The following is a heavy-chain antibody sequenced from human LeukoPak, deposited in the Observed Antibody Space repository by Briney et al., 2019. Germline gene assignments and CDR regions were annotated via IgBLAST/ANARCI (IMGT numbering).Heavy chain of an antibody. V-gene: IGHV3-48*03. CDR3: AGGTYRIGGAGTSWFDP. CDR2: ISSSGTNM. D-gene: IGHD6-13*01. Sequence: GGSLRLSCAASGFTFSSYEMNWVRQPPGKGLEWVSYISSSGTNMYYADSVKGRFTISRDNAKNSLYLQMNSLRAEDTAVYYCAGGTYRIGGAGTSWFDPWGQGTLVTVSS. CDR1: GFTFSSYE. J-gene: IGHJ5*02.